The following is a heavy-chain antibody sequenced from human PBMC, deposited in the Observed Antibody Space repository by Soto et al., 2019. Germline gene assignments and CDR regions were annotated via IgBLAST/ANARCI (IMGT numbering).Heavy chain of an antibody. V-gene: IGHV3-30*18. CDR3: AKDRVGGTFYTPLAF. D-gene: IGHD1-7*01. CDR1: GSNFDNYG. Sequence: GGSLRLSCQASGSNFDNYGMHWVRQAPGKGLEWVAVITYDGSFQYYADSVKGRFTISRDNSKNTLSLHLNTLKPEDTAVYHCAKDRVGGTFYTPLAFWGQGTLVTVSS. CDR2: ITYDGSFQ. J-gene: IGHJ4*02.